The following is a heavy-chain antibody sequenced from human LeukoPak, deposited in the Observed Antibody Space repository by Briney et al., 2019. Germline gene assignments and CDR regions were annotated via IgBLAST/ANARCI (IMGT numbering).Heavy chain of an antibody. Sequence: PGGSLRLSCAASGFTFSSYGMHWVRQAPGKGLEWVAFIRYDGSNKYYADSVKGRFTISRDNSKNTLYLQMNSLRAEDTAVYYCAKGVLSPGDQWLVLGYMDVWGKGTTVTISS. CDR2: IRYDGSNK. CDR3: AKGVLSPGDQWLVLGYMDV. V-gene: IGHV3-30*02. D-gene: IGHD6-19*01. CDR1: GFTFSSYG. J-gene: IGHJ6*03.